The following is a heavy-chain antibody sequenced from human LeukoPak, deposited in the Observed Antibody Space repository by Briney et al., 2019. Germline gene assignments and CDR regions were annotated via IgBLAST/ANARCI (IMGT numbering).Heavy chain of an antibody. CDR2: IIPILGIA. D-gene: IGHD3-22*01. Sequence: SVKVSCKASGGTFSSYAISWVRQAPGQGLEWMGRIIPILGIANYAQKFQGRVTITADKSTSTAYMELSSLRSEDTAVYYCARSPTALYDSSGPADYWGQGTLVTVSS. CDR3: ARSPTALYDSSGPADY. V-gene: IGHV1-69*04. J-gene: IGHJ4*02. CDR1: GGTFSSYA.